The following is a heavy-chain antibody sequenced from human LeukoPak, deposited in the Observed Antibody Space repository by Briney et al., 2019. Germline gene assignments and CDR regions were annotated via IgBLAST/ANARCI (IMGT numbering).Heavy chain of an antibody. CDR2: VNHRGDT. CDR3: ARGPTISETGYFDY. CDR1: GGSFSAYY. J-gene: IGHJ4*03. V-gene: IGHV4-34*01. D-gene: IGHD1-1*01. Sequence: PSETLSLTCAVYGGSFSAYYWRWLRQSPGKGLQWLAEVNHRGDTNYNPSVKGRVTISVDTSKNQFSLKVTSLTAADTAVYYCARGPTISETGYFDYWGQGTLVTVSS.